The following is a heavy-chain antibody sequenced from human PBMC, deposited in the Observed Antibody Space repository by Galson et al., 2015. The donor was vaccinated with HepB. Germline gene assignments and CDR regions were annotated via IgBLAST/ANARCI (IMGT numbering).Heavy chain of an antibody. V-gene: IGHV1-3*01. J-gene: IGHJ5*02. CDR1: GYTFTSYA. CDR3: ARDAMRGSGSNNWFDP. Sequence: SVKVSCKASGYTFTSYAMHWVRQAPGQRLEWMGWINAGNGNTKYSQKFQGRVTITRDTSASTAYMELSSLRSEDTAVYYCARDAMRGSGSNNWFDPWGQGTLVTVSS. CDR2: INAGNGNT. D-gene: IGHD3-10*01.